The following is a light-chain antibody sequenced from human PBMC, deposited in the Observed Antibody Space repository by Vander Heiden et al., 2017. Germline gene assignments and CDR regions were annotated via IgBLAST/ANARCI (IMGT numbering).Light chain of an antibody. CDR3: QQDDGTPQT. CDR2: WAS. J-gene: IGKJ1*01. Sequence: DIVMTQSPDSLAVSLGERATINCKSSQSVLYSSNNKNYLAWYRQKPGQPPKLLIYWASTRESGVPDRFSGSGSGTDFTLTISSLQADDVAVHYCQQDDGTPQTFGQGTKVEI. V-gene: IGKV4-1*01. CDR1: QSVLYSSNNKNY.